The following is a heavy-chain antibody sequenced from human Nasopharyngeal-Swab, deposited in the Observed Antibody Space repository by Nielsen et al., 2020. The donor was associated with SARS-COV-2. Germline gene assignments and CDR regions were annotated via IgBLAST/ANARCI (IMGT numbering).Heavy chain of an antibody. D-gene: IGHD6-13*01. Sequence: SETLSLTCTVSGGSISRSSYYWGWIRQPPGKGLEWIGEINNSGRTHYNPSLKSRVTVSSDTSQNQFSLKLTSVTAADTAVYYCAEKGYSSSWYVYWGPGTLVTVSS. J-gene: IGHJ4*02. V-gene: IGHV4-39*07. CDR2: INNSGRT. CDR1: GGSISRSSYY. CDR3: AEKGYSSSWYVY.